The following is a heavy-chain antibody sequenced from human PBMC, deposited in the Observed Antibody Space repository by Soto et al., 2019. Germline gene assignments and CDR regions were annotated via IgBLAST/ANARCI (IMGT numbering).Heavy chain of an antibody. CDR3: ARGGAIADFYFDS. Sequence: PSETLSLTCTVSGASINNDYFYWSWVRQPPGKGLEWIGYIHYSGRTYFNPSLKGRVGISIDTSKNQFSLKMTSVTAADTAVYYCARGGAIADFYFDSWGQGMLVTVS. D-gene: IGHD1-26*01. J-gene: IGHJ4*02. V-gene: IGHV4-30-4*01. CDR2: IHYSGRT. CDR1: GASINNDYFY.